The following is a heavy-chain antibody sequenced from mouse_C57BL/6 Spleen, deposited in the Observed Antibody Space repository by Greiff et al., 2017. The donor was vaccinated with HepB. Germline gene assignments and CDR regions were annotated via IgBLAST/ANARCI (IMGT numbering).Heavy chain of an antibody. J-gene: IGHJ2*01. CDR1: GYTFTEYT. CDR3: ARREKPHYYGSSYFDY. Sequence: QVHVKQSGAELVKPGASVKLSCKASGYTFTEYTIHWVKQRSGKGLEWIGWFYPGSGSIKYNEKFKDKATLTADKSSSTVHMELSRLTSEDSAVYFCARREKPHYYGSSYFDYWGQGTTLTVSS. D-gene: IGHD1-1*01. CDR2: FYPGSGSI. V-gene: IGHV1-62-2*01.